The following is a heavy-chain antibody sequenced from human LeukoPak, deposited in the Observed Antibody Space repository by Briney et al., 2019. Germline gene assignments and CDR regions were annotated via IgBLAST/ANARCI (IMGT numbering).Heavy chain of an antibody. D-gene: IGHD3/OR15-3a*01. V-gene: IGHV1-69*13. CDR1: GGTFSSYA. J-gene: IGHJ6*02. Sequence: VASVKVSCKASGGTFSSYAISWVQQAPGQGLEWMGGIIPIFGTANYAQKFQGRVTITADESTSTAYMELSSLRSEDTAVYYCARERWTRSYYYGMDVWGQGTTVTVSS. CDR3: ARERWTRSYYYGMDV. CDR2: IIPIFGTA.